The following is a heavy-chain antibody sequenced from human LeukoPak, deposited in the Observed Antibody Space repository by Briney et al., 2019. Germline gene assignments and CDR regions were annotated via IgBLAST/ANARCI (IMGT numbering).Heavy chain of an antibody. D-gene: IGHD6-19*01. CDR2: ISSSGSTI. CDR1: GFTFSSCE. Sequence: PGGSLRLSCAASGFTFSSCEMNWVRQAPGEGLEWVSYISSSGSTIYYADSVKGRFTISRDNAKNSLYLQMNSLSAEDTAVYYCATYVQLDKPGCWGQGTLVTVSS. J-gene: IGHJ4*02. V-gene: IGHV3-48*03. CDR3: ATYVQLDKPGC.